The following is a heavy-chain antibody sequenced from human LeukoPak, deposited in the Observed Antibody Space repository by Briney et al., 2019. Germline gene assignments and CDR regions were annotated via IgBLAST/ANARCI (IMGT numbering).Heavy chain of an antibody. J-gene: IGHJ6*02. CDR2: ISYDGSNK. V-gene: IGHV3-30-3*01. D-gene: IGHD3-3*01. Sequence: GGSLRLSCAASGFTFSSYAMHWVRQAPGKGLEWVAVISYDGSNKYYADSVKGRLTISRDNSKNTLYLQMNSLRAEDTAVYYCARVSLRFLEWFSMDVWGQGTTVTVSS. CDR1: GFTFSSYA. CDR3: ARVSLRFLEWFSMDV.